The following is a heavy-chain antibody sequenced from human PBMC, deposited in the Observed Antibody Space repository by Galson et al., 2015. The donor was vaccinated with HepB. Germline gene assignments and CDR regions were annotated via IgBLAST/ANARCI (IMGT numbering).Heavy chain of an antibody. CDR1: GGTFSSYA. V-gene: IGHV1-69*13. Sequence: SVKVSCKASGGTFSSYAISWVRQAPGQGLERMGGIIPIFGTANYAQKFQGRVTITADESTSTAYMELSSLRSEDTAVYYCARTLTDILTGYWDWGQGTLVTVSS. CDR2: IIPIFGTA. D-gene: IGHD3-9*01. J-gene: IGHJ4*02. CDR3: ARTLTDILTGYWD.